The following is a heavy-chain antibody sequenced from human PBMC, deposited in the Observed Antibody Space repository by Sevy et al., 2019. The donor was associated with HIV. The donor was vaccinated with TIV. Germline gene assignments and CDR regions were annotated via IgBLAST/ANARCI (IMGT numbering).Heavy chain of an antibody. CDR3: ARVGGCSSTSCFAYWFDH. D-gene: IGHD2-2*01. V-gene: IGHV3-7*03. Sequence: GGSLRLSCAASGFTFSNYWMSWVRQAPGKGLEWVANIKEDGSENYYVDSVKGRFTISRDNAKNSLYLQMNSLRAEDTAVYYCARVGGCSSTSCFAYWFDHWGQGTLVTVSS. CDR2: IKEDGSEN. J-gene: IGHJ5*02. CDR1: GFTFSNYW.